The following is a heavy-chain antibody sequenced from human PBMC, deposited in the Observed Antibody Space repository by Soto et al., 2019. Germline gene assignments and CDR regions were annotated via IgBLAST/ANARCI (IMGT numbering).Heavy chain of an antibody. J-gene: IGHJ5*02. Sequence: DSVKGRITISRDNAENSVYLQMNGLRADDTAVYYCARSDCTSTSCYVVWFDPWGQGTLVTVSS. V-gene: IGHV3-21*01. D-gene: IGHD2-2*01. CDR3: ARSDCTSTSCYVVWFDP.